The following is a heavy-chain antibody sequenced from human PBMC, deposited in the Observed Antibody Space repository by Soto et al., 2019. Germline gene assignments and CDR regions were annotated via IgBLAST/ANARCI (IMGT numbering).Heavy chain of an antibody. J-gene: IGHJ4*02. CDR3: AREARGYSGYDSDY. CDR1: GFTFSSYE. Sequence: GGSLRLSCAASGFTFSSYEMNWVRQAPGKGLEGVSYISSSGSTIYYADSVKGRFTISRDNAKNSLYLQMNSLRAEDTAVYYCAREARGYSGYDSDYGGQGTLVTVSS. CDR2: ISSSGSTI. V-gene: IGHV3-48*03. D-gene: IGHD5-12*01.